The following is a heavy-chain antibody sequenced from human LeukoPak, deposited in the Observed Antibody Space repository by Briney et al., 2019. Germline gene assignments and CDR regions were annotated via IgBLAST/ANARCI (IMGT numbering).Heavy chain of an antibody. Sequence: ASVKVSCKASGYTFTGYYMHWVRQAPGQGLEWMGWINPNSGGTNYAQKFQGRVTMTRDTSISTAYMELSRLRSDDTAVYYCARASNYYASGLRWGQGTLVTVSS. CDR2: INPNSGGT. CDR1: GYTFTGYY. D-gene: IGHD3-10*01. CDR3: ARASNYYASGLR. J-gene: IGHJ4*02. V-gene: IGHV1-2*02.